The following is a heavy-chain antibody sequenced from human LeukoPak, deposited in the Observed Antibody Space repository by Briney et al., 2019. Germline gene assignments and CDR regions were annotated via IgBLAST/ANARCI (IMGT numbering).Heavy chain of an antibody. D-gene: IGHD3-10*01. CDR3: ARSGPRGIPFDY. CDR2: IYSSGST. J-gene: IGHJ4*02. Sequence: SETLSLTRTLSGGSLSRYSWSWIRDPPGEGLERIGYIYSSGSTNYNPSLKSRVTISVDTAKNQFSLKLSSVTAADTAVYYCARSGPRGIPFDYWGQGTLVTVSS. V-gene: IGHV4-4*09. CDR1: GGSLSRYS.